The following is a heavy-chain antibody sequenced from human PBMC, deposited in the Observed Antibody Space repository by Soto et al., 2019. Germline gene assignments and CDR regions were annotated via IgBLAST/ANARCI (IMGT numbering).Heavy chain of an antibody. D-gene: IGHD3-3*01. V-gene: IGHV4-59*08. CDR2: VSYSGRS. J-gene: IGHJ4*02. CDR1: GASLNDFS. CDR3: ARHFLGQARQRLFVEY. Sequence: QVQLRESGPGLVRPSETLSLSCSVSGASLNDFSWSWIRQPPGRGLEWIGYVSYSGRSTYSPSLKCRVTFSLDTSKNAFSLNLTSMSAADTAIYYCARHFLGQARQRLFVEYWGQGTLATVSS.